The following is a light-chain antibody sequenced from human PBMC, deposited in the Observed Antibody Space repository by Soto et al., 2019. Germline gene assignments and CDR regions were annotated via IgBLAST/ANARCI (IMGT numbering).Light chain of an antibody. V-gene: IGKV1-5*01. Sequence: IRMTQSPSSFSASTGDRVTITCRASQGISNWLAWYQQKPGTAPKVLIYHASNLQSGVPSRYSGSGSGTEFTLTISSLQPDDFATYNCQQYNSYSFGQGTKVDIK. CDR3: QQYNSYS. J-gene: IGKJ1*01. CDR2: HAS. CDR1: QGISNW.